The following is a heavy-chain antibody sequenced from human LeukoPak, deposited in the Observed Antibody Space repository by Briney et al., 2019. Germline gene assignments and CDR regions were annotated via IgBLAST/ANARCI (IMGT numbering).Heavy chain of an antibody. D-gene: IGHD3-3*01. CDR3: AKEISGAGDFWSGFDY. CDR2: ISGNGGNT. V-gene: IGHV3-23*01. J-gene: IGHJ4*02. CDR1: GFTFSSYG. Sequence: PGGSLRLSCAASGFTFSSYGMSWVRQAPGKGLEWVSAISGNGGNTYYADSVKGRFTISRDNSKNTLYLQMNSLRAEDTAVYYCAKEISGAGDFWSGFDYWGQGTLVTVSS.